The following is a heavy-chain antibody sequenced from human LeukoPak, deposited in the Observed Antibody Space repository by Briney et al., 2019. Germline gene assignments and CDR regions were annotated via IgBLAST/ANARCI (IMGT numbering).Heavy chain of an antibody. Sequence: GGSLRLSCAASGFAFSTYAMSWVRQAPGKGLEWVSSISGSGSNTYYADSVKGQFTISRASSKNTLYLQMNSLRAEDTAVYYCARGITMVRGVITFDYWGQGTLVTVSS. J-gene: IGHJ4*02. CDR2: ISGSGSNT. D-gene: IGHD3-10*01. CDR1: GFAFSTYA. CDR3: ARGITMVRGVITFDY. V-gene: IGHV3-23*01.